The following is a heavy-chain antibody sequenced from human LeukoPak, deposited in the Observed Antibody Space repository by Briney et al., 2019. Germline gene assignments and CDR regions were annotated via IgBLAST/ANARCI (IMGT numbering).Heavy chain of an antibody. CDR2: IKQDGSEK. J-gene: IGHJ5*02. D-gene: IGHD5-24*01. CDR3: ARASDPWLQLT. CDR1: GFTFSSYW. Sequence: PGGSLRLSCAASGFTFSSYWMIWVRQAPGKGLEWVANIKQDGSEKRYADSVRGRFTVSRDNAHTSLYLQMSSLRAEDTALYFCARASDPWLQLTWGQGTLVTVSS. V-gene: IGHV3-7*05.